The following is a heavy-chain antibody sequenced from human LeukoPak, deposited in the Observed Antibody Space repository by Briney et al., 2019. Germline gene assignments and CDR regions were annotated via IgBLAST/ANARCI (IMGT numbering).Heavy chain of an antibody. D-gene: IGHD3-22*01. J-gene: IGHJ4*02. CDR2: IKQDGSEK. CDR1: GFTFSSYW. Sequence: GGSLRLSCAASGFTFSSYWMSWVRQAPGKGLEWVANIKQDGSEKYYVDSVKGRFTISRDNAKNSLYLQMNSLRAEDTAVYYCARDLHYYDSSGYSLWGQGTLVTVSS. CDR3: ARDLHYYDSSGYSL. V-gene: IGHV3-7*01.